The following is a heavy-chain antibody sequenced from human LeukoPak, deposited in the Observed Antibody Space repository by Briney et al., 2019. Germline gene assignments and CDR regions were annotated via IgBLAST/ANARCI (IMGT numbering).Heavy chain of an antibody. V-gene: IGHV3-21*01. CDR1: GFTFSSYS. CDR3: ARDRKYYYDSCGYYHGLDY. Sequence: PGGSLRLSCAASGFTFSSYSMNWVRQAPGKGLEWVSSISSSSYIYYADSVKSRFTISRDNAKNSLYLQMNSLRAEDTAVYYCARDRKYYYDSCGYYHGLDYWGQGTLVTVSS. D-gene: IGHD3-22*01. CDR2: ISSSSYI. J-gene: IGHJ4*02.